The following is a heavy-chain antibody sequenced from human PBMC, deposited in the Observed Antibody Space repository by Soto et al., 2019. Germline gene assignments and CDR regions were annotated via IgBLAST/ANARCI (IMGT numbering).Heavy chain of an antibody. J-gene: IGHJ4*02. V-gene: IGHV3-30*18. CDR1: GFTFSSYG. CDR3: AKEQSTYYYGSGSSLDY. CDR2: ISYDGSNK. Sequence: GGSLRLSCAASGFTFSSYGMHWVRQAPGKGLEWVAVISYDGSNKYYADSVKGRFTISRDNSKNTLYLQMNSLRAEDTAVYYCAKEQSTYYYGSGSSLDYWGQGTLVTVSS. D-gene: IGHD3-10*01.